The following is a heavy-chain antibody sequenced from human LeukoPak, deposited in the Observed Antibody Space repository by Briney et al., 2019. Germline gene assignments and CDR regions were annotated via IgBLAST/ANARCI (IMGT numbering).Heavy chain of an antibody. Sequence: SETLSLTCTVSGGSISSYYWSWIRQPAGKGLEWIGRIYTSESTNYNPSLKSRVTMPVDTSKNQFSLNLSSMTAADTAVYYCASQAATGNYFDQWGQGTLVTVSS. J-gene: IGHJ4*02. CDR1: GGSISSYY. CDR3: ASQAATGNYFDQ. D-gene: IGHD6-13*01. CDR2: IYTSEST. V-gene: IGHV4-4*07.